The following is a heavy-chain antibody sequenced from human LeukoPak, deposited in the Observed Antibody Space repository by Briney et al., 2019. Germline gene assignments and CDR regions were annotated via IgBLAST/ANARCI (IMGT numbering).Heavy chain of an antibody. Sequence: GALRLSCAASGFTFSSYGMHWVRQAPGKGLEWVAVIWYDGSNKYYADSVKGRFTISRDNSKNTLYLQMNSLRAEDTAAYYCARDVSGALFYWGQGTLVTVSS. CDR2: IWYDGSNK. CDR3: ARDVSGALFY. J-gene: IGHJ4*02. V-gene: IGHV3-33*01. D-gene: IGHD4/OR15-4a*01. CDR1: GFTFSSYG.